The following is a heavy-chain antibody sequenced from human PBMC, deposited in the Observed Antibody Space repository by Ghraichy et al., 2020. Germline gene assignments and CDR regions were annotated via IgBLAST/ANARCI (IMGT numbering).Heavy chain of an antibody. J-gene: IGHJ4*02. CDR1: GYSFMSYD. CDR2: VRPQTCQT. CDR3: ATIATNYPGDLNY. V-gene: IGHV1-18*01. D-gene: IGHD1-7*01. Sequence: ASVKVSCKAFGYSFMSYDISWVRQAPGQGLEWMGWVRPQTCQTNVAQNLQDRVTMTTDTSTSTAYMELRSLSSDDTAFYYCATIATNYPGDLNYWGQGPLVTVPS.